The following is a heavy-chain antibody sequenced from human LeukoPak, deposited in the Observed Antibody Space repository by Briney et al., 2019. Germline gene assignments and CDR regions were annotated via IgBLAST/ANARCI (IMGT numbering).Heavy chain of an antibody. J-gene: IGHJ5*02. V-gene: IGHV1-45*02. CDR3: ARGSRITMVRALRDWFDP. Sequence: GASVKVSCKASGYTFTYRYLHWVRQAPGQALEWMGWITPFNGNTNYAQKFQDRVTITRDRSMSTAYIELSSLRSEDTAVYYCARGSRITMVRALRDWFDPWGQGTLVTVSS. CDR1: GYTFTYRY. CDR2: ITPFNGNT. D-gene: IGHD3-10*01.